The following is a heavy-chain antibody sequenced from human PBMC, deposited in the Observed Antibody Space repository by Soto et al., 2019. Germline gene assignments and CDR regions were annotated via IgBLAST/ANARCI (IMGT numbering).Heavy chain of an antibody. J-gene: IGHJ4*01. D-gene: IGHD1-7*01. CDR3: AQLYNWNYITPFDY. Sequence: QITFKESGPTLVKPTQTLTLTCRFSGFSLNTAGMGVGGIRQPPGKALEWLALIYWNDDGRYNPSLKSRLTISHVSSKTQVVLTMTNMDPVDKATYSCAQLYNWNYITPFDYWGRGILVSVSS. V-gene: IGHV2-5*01. CDR2: IYWNDDG. CDR1: GFSLNTAGMG.